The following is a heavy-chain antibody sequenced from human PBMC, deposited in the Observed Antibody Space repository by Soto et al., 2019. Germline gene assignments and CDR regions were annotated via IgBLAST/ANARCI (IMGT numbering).Heavy chain of an antibody. Sequence: GASVKVSCKASGYTFTRSGISWVRQAPGQRLERKGRISTYNGYTNYAQTFQGRVTMTTDTSTSTVHMQMNSLRPEDTALYYCAKDHYGSAIYGMDVWGQGTTVTVSS. CDR1: GYTFTRSG. J-gene: IGHJ6*02. CDR3: AKDHYGSAIYGMDV. CDR2: ISTYNGYT. D-gene: IGHD3-10*01. V-gene: IGHV1-18*01.